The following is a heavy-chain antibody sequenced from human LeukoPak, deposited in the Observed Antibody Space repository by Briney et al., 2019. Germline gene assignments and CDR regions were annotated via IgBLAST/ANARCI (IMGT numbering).Heavy chain of an antibody. CDR3: ARQRGWSYYFDY. CDR1: GGSISSYY. Sequence: SETLSLTCTVSGGSISSYYWSWNRQPAGKGLGWIGRIYTSGSTNYNPSLKSRVTMSVDTSKNQFSLKLSSVTAADTAVYYCARQRGWSYYFDYWGQGTLVTVSS. J-gene: IGHJ4*02. D-gene: IGHD6-19*01. V-gene: IGHV4-4*07. CDR2: IYTSGST.